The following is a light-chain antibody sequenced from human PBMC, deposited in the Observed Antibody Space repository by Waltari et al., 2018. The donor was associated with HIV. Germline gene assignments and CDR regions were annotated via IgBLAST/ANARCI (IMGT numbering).Light chain of an antibody. V-gene: IGKV2-28*01. J-gene: IGKJ1*01. CDR2: LGS. CDR1: QSLLHSNGYNY. CDR3: MQALQTPRT. Sequence: DIVMTQSPLSLSVTPGEPASISCRSSQSLLHSNGYNYLDWYLQKPGQSPQLLIYLGSNRASGVSDRFSGSGSGTDFTLKISRVEAEDVGVYYCMQALQTPRTFGQGTVVDIK.